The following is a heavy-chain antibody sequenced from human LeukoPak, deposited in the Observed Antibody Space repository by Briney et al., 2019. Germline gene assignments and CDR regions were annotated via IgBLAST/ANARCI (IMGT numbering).Heavy chain of an antibody. D-gene: IGHD6-6*01. CDR2: ISWNSGSI. CDR1: GFTFDDYA. J-gene: IGHJ6*03. CDR3: ARDRVAARQWGYYYYMDV. V-gene: IGHV3-9*01. Sequence: GGSLRLSCAASGFTFDDYAMHWVRQAPGKGLEWVSGISWNSGSIGYADSVKGRFTISRDNAKNSLYLQMNSLRAEDTAVYYCARDRVAARQWGYYYYMDVWGKGTTVIVSS.